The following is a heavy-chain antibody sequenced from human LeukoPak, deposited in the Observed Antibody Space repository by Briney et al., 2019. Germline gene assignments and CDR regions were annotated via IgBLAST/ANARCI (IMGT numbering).Heavy chain of an antibody. CDR1: GFTVSSNY. CDR3: ARDRRRYYYDSSGYYFPFEYYGMDV. CDR2: IYSGGST. D-gene: IGHD3-22*01. J-gene: IGHJ6*02. V-gene: IGHV3-66*01. Sequence: GGSLRLSCAASGFTVSSNYMSWVRQAPGKGLEWVSVIYSGGSTYYADSVKGRFTISRDNSKNTLYLQMNSLRAEDTAVYYCARDRRRYYYDSSGYYFPFEYYGMDVWGQGTTVTVSS.